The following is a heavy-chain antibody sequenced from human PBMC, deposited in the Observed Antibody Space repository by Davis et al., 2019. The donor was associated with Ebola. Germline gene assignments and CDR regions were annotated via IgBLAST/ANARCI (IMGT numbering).Heavy chain of an antibody. V-gene: IGHV1-18*01. J-gene: IGHJ4*02. CDR3: AANRGYELDY. CDR2: ISAYNGNT. Sequence: AASVKVSRKASGYTFTSYGISWVRQAPGQGLEWMGWISAYNGNTNYAQKLQGRVTMTTDTSTSTAYMELRSLRSDDTAVYYCAANRGYELDYWGQGTLVTVSS. D-gene: IGHD5-12*01. CDR1: GYTFTSYG.